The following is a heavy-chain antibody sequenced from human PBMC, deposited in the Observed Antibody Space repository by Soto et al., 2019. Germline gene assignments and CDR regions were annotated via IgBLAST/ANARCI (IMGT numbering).Heavy chain of an antibody. CDR2: IYDSGST. D-gene: IGHD5-18*01. CDR3: ARQQAGYSYGIEY. CDR1: VVSITSGGYY. Sequence: SETLSLTCTFSVVSITSGGYYWSWIRQHPGKGLEWLGYIYDSGSTFYNPSLKSRITLSVDTSKNQFSLKLSSVTVADTAVYFCARQQAGYSYGIEYWRQGTLVPVSS. J-gene: IGHJ4*02. V-gene: IGHV4-31*03.